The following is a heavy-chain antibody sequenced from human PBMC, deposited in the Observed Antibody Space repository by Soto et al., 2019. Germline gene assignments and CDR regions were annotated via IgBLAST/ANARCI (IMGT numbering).Heavy chain of an antibody. CDR1: GYTLTELS. J-gene: IGHJ4*02. V-gene: IGHV1-24*01. CDR3: ATDSSPLAVAGTARLDY. CDR2: FDPEDGET. Sequence: ASVKVSCKVSGYTLTELSMHWVRQAPGKGLEWMGGFDPEDGETIYARKFQGRVTMTEDTSTDTAYMELSSLRSEDTAVYYCATDSSPLAVAGTARLDYWGQGTLVTVSS. D-gene: IGHD6-19*01.